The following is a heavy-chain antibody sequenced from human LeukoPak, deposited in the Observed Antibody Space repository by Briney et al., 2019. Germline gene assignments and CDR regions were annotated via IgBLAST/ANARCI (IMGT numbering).Heavy chain of an antibody. CDR1: GFTFSSYA. V-gene: IGHV3-23*01. J-gene: IGHJ4*02. CDR3: AKHAYSGYGADYFDY. D-gene: IGHD5-12*01. CDR2: LSGSGGST. Sequence: GSLRLSCAASGFTFSSYAMSWVRQAPGKGLEWVSALSGSGGSTYYADSVEGRFTISRDNSKNTLYLQMHSLRAEDTAVYYCAKHAYSGYGADYFDYWGQGTLVTVSS.